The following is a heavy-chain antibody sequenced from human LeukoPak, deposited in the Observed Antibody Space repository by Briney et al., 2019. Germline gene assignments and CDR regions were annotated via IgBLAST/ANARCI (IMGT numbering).Heavy chain of an antibody. CDR1: GFTFSNHL. CDR3: ASGRPLGY. D-gene: IGHD7-27*01. Sequence: GGALRLSCAASGFTFSNHLMSWVRQAPGKGLEWVANIKEEGSEKYYVASVQGPFTLFRHNARHSLYLQMNSLRAEDTAVYYCASGRPLGYWGQGTLVTVSS. J-gene: IGHJ4*02. V-gene: IGHV3-7*01. CDR2: IKEEGSEK.